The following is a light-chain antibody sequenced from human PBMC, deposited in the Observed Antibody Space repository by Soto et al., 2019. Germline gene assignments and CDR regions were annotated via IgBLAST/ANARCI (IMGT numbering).Light chain of an antibody. CDR1: SSNIGSNY. Sequence: QSVLTQPPSASGTPGQRVTISCSGSSSNIGSNYVYWYQQFPGTAPKLLIYRNNQRPSGVPDRFSGSKSGTSASLAISGLRSEDEADYYCAAWDDSLSGLNWVFGGGTKLTVL. CDR2: RNN. CDR3: AAWDDSLSGLNWV. V-gene: IGLV1-47*01. J-gene: IGLJ3*02.